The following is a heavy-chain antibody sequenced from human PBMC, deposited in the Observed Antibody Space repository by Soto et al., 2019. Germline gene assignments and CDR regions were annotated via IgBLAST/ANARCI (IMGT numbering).Heavy chain of an antibody. Sequence: EVQLVESGGGLVQPGRSLRLSCAAAGFTFDDYAMHWVRQAPGKGLEWVSGISWNSGSIGYADSVKGRFTISRDNAKNSLYLQMNSLRAEDTALYYCASVVVVAADNWFDPWGQGTLVTVSS. J-gene: IGHJ5*02. V-gene: IGHV3-9*01. CDR1: GFTFDDYA. CDR3: ASVVVVAADNWFDP. D-gene: IGHD2-15*01. CDR2: ISWNSGSI.